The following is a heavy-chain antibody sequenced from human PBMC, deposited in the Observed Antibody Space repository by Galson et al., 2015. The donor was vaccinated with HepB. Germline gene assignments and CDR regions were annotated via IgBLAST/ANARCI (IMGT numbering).Heavy chain of an antibody. D-gene: IGHD2-2*01. CDR2: IKTAGSYT. V-gene: IGHV3-74*01. Sequence: SLRLSCAASGFTFSSYWMHWVRQAPGKGLVWVSRIKTAGSYTSYADSVKGRFTISRDNAKNTVYMEMNSLRTEDTSIYYCVRSSNFDTWGKGTLVTVSS. J-gene: IGHJ4*02. CDR3: VRSSNFDT. CDR1: GFTFSSYW.